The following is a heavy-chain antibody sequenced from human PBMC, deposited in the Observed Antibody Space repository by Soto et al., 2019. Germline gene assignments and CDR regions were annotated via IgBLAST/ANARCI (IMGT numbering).Heavy chain of an antibody. CDR2: ISSSGSTI. Sequence: QVQLVESGGGLVKPGGSLRLSCAASGFTFSDYYMSWIRQAPGKGLEWVSYISSSGSTIYYADSVKGRFTISRDNATNSLYLQMNSLRAEDTAVYYGARDGGQQWLFEFGNYYCDYWGQGTLVTVSS. J-gene: IGHJ4*02. CDR1: GFTFSDYY. V-gene: IGHV3-11*01. CDR3: ARDGGQQWLFEFGNYYCDY. D-gene: IGHD6-19*01.